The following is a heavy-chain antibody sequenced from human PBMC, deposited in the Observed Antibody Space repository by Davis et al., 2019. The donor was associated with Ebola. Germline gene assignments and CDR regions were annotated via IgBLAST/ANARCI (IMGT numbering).Heavy chain of an antibody. D-gene: IGHD3-22*01. J-gene: IGHJ2*01. CDR2: IYYSGST. Sequence: PSETLSLTCTVSGGSIGSGGYYWSWIRQHPGKGLEWIGYIYYSGSTYYNPSLKSRVTISVDTSKNQFSLKLSSVTAADTAVYYCARERPGVVILDLWGRGTLVTVSS. CDR3: ARERPGVVILDL. CDR1: GGSIGSGGYY. V-gene: IGHV4-31*03.